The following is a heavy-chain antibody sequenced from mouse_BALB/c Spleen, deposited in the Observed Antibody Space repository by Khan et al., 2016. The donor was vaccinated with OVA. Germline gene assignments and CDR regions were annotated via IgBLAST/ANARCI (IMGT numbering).Heavy chain of an antibody. CDR3: DSSGYDYGRGAVVAC. CDR1: GFSLTNYS. D-gene: IGHD2-4*01. V-gene: IGHV2-2*02. CDR2: IWSAGST. J-gene: IGHJ3*01. Sequence: QVQLKQSGPGLVQPSQSLSITCTVSGFSLTNYSVHWVRQSPGQGLEWLGVIWSAGSTDYIAAFISRLSIRKDDSRSQVVFKMNSRLPNDTALYYVDSSGYDYGRGAVVACWGLGIPVTVSA.